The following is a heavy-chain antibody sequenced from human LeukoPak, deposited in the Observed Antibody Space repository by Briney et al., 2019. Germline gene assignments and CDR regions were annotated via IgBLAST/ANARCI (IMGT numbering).Heavy chain of an antibody. J-gene: IGHJ4*02. CDR3: ARAKRLWQEKYYFDY. V-gene: IGHV1-2*02. D-gene: IGHD6-25*01. Sequence: ASVKVSCKASGYTFTGYYMHWVRQAPGQGLGWMGWINPNSGGTNYAQKFQGRVTMTRDTSISTAYMELSRLRSDDTAVYYCARAKRLWQEKYYFDYWGQGTLVTVSS. CDR2: INPNSGGT. CDR1: GYTFTGYY.